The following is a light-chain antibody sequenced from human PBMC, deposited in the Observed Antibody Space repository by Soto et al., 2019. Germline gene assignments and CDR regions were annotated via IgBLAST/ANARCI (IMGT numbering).Light chain of an antibody. V-gene: IGKV3-15*01. CDR3: QQYKTCPPP. Sequence: EIVMTQSPATLSVSPGERATLSCRASQSVSSNLAWYQQKPGQAPRLLIYAASTRATGIPARFSGSGSGTEFTLTITSLQSEDFAIYYCQQYKTCPPPFGGGTKVEIK. CDR1: QSVSSN. J-gene: IGKJ4*01. CDR2: AAS.